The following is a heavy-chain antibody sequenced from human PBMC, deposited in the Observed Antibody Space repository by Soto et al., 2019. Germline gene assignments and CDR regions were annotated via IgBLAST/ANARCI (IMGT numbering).Heavy chain of an antibody. CDR1: GGSISSSSYY. J-gene: IGHJ4*02. V-gene: IGHV4-39*01. D-gene: IGHD2-15*01. CDR3: ARPVGECSGGSCYRTVVYYFDY. CDR2: IYYSGST. Sequence: SETLSLTCTVSGGSISSSSYYWGWIRQPPGKGLEWIGSIYYSGSTYYNPSLKSRVTISVDTSKNQFSLKLSSVTAADTAVYYCARPVGECSGGSCYRTVVYYFDYWGQGTLVTVSS.